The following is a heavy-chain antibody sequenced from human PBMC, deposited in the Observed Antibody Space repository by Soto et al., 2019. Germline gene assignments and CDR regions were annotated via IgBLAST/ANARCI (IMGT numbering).Heavy chain of an antibody. CDR1: GYTFTSYA. CDR3: ARGPGGPDGPGDY. V-gene: IGHV1-3*01. CDR2: INAGNGNT. D-gene: IGHD2-15*01. J-gene: IGHJ4*02. Sequence: QVQLVQSGAEVKKPGASVKVSCKASGYTFTSYAMHWVRQAPGQRLEWMGWINAGNGNTKYSQKFQGRVTITRHTSPSTAYMERSSLRSEDTAVYYCARGPGGPDGPGDYWGQGTLGTVSS.